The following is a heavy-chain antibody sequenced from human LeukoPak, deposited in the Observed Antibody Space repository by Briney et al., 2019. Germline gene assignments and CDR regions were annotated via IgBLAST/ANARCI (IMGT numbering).Heavy chain of an antibody. D-gene: IGHD7-27*01. CDR2: IYYSGST. CDR1: GGSISSSSYY. V-gene: IGHV4-39*07. Sequence: SETLSLTCTVSGGSISSSSYYWGWIRQPPGKGLEWIGSIYYSGSTNYNPSLKSRVTISVDTSKNQFSLKLSSVTAADTAVYYCARGALGIGYWGQGTLVTVSS. CDR3: ARGALGIGY. J-gene: IGHJ4*02.